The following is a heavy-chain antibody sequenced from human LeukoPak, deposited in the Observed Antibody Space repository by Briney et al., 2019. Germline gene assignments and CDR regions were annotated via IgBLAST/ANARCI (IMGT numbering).Heavy chain of an antibody. CDR1: GDSIGSFY. Sequence: SETLSLTCRVSGDSIGSFYWNCFRQPLGKGRGSSGYIRYNGDAKYNSSLERRVTLSVDTPKKQFSLKVISVTAADTAIYFCAREGRYGDFSTLASWGPGSQVTVSS. D-gene: IGHD4-17*01. CDR2: IRYNGDA. J-gene: IGHJ4*02. CDR3: AREGRYGDFSTLAS. V-gene: IGHV4-59*01.